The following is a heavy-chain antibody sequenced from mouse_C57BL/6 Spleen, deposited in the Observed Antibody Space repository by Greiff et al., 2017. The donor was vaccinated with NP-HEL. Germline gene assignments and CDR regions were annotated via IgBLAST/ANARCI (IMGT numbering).Heavy chain of an antibody. J-gene: IGHJ4*01. CDR3: AITTVVHYYAMDY. Sequence: QVQLKESGAELVKPGASVKISCKASGYAFSSYWMNWVKQRPGKGLEWIGQIYPGDGDTNYNGKFKGKATLTADKSSSTAYMQNSSLTSEDSAVYFCAITTVVHYYAMDYWGQGTSVTVSS. V-gene: IGHV1-80*01. D-gene: IGHD1-1*01. CDR2: IYPGDGDT. CDR1: GYAFSSYW.